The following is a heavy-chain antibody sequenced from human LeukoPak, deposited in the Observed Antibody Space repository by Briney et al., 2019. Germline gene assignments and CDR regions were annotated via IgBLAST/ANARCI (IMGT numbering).Heavy chain of an antibody. V-gene: IGHV3-48*03. D-gene: IGHD1-26*01. CDR2: ITADGTDS. CDR3: AREVQWELPDY. Sequence: GGSLTLSCAASGFTFSAYEMNWVRQAPGKGLEWVSYITADGTDSYAADSVKGRFTISRDNAKNSLYLQMNSLRVDDTAIYYCAREVQWELPDYWGQGTLSPSPQ. CDR1: GFTFSAYE. J-gene: IGHJ4*02.